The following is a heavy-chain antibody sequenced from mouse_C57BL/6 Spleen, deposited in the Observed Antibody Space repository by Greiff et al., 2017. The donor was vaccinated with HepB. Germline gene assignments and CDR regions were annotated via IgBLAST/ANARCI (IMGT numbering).Heavy chain of an antibody. CDR3: ARRDYYDSDGY. J-gene: IGHJ2*01. CDR1: GYTFTSYW. D-gene: IGHD2-4*01. CDR2: IHPNSGST. Sequence: QVQLQQPGAELVKPGASVKLSCKASGYTFTSYWMHWVKQRPGQGLEWIGMIHPNSGSTNYNEKFKSKATLTVDKSSSTAYMQLSSLTSEDSAVYYCARRDYYDSDGYWGQGTTLTVSS. V-gene: IGHV1-64*01.